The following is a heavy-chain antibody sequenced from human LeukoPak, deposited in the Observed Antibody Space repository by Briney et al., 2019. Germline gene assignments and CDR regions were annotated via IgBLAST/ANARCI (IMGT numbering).Heavy chain of an antibody. CDR1: GYTFTSYD. D-gene: IGHD6-13*01. CDR3: ARVSTEHSSSWSYYYYYYMDV. Sequence: ASVRVSCKASGYTFTSYDINWVRQATGQGLEWMGWMNPNSGNTGYAQKFQGRVTMTRNTSISTAYMELSSLRSEDTAVYYCARVSTEHSSSWSYYYYYYMDVWGKGTTVTVSS. J-gene: IGHJ6*03. CDR2: MNPNSGNT. V-gene: IGHV1-8*01.